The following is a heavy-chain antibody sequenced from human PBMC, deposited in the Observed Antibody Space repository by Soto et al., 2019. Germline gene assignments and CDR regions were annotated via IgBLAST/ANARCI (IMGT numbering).Heavy chain of an antibody. CDR2: ISVGRGSI. D-gene: IGHD1-26*01. Sequence: EVQLVESGGGLVQPGKSRRVSCAASGFTFSSYAMNWVRQAPGKGLEWISYISVGRGSIFYADSVQGRFTISRDDAQNALFLQMNTLTDEDTAVYYCVRDDKWAFDIWGQGTTVIVSS. J-gene: IGHJ3*02. V-gene: IGHV3-48*02. CDR1: GFTFSSYA. CDR3: VRDDKWAFDI.